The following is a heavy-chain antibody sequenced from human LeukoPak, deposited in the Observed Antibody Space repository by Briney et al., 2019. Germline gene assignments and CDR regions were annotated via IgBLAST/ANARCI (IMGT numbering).Heavy chain of an antibody. CDR2: IYYSGST. J-gene: IGHJ4*02. CDR1: GGSISSSSYY. V-gene: IGHV4-39*07. Sequence: SETLSLTCTVSGGSISSSSYYWGWIRQPPGKGLEWIGSIYYSGSTYYNPSLKSRVTISVDTSKNQFSLKLSSVTAADTAVYYCAKARSSGPPPWVKDYGDLGYWGQGTLVTVSS. CDR3: AKARSSGPPPWVKDYGDLGY. D-gene: IGHD4-17*01.